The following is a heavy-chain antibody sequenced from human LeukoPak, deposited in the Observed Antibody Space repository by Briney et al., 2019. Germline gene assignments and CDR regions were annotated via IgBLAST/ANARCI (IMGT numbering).Heavy chain of an antibody. D-gene: IGHD3-10*01. Sequence: GGSLRLSCAASGFTFSSYWMHWVRQAPGKGLVWVSRINSDGSSTSYADSVKGRFTISRANAKNTLYLQMNSLRAEDTTGYYFARVKTGVEDFDYWGQGTLVTVSS. V-gene: IGHV3-74*01. CDR2: INSDGSST. CDR3: ARVKTGVEDFDY. J-gene: IGHJ4*02. CDR1: GFTFSSYW.